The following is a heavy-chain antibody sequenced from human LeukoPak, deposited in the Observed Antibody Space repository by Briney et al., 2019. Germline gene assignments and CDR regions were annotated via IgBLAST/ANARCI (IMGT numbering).Heavy chain of an antibody. Sequence: SETLSLTCTVSDGSITNYDWSWVRQPPGKGLEWIGYIYYSGSTNYNPSLKSRVTISVDTSKNQFSLKLGSVTAADTAVYYCALDSGSSLFDYWGQGTLVTVSS. V-gene: IGHV4-59*01. D-gene: IGHD1-26*01. J-gene: IGHJ4*02. CDR1: DGSITNYD. CDR3: ALDSGSSLFDY. CDR2: IYYSGST.